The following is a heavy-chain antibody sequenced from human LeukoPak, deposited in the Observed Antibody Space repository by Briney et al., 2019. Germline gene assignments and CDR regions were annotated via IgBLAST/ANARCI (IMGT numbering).Heavy chain of an antibody. Sequence: GGSLRLSCAASGCTFSNYWMSWVRQAPGKGLEWVANVKRDGSEEYYVDSVKGRFTVSRDNAKNSLYLQMNSLRVEDTAVYYCASLDTAMSNAGHWGQGTLVTVSS. CDR2: VKRDGSEE. J-gene: IGHJ4*02. V-gene: IGHV3-7*01. CDR3: ASLDTAMSNAGH. CDR1: GCTFSNYW. D-gene: IGHD5-18*01.